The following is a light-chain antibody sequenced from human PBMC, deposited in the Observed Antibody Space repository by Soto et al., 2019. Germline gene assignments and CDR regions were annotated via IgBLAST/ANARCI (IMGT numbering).Light chain of an antibody. Sequence: DTVMTQSPDSLAVSLGERATINCKSSQNILHNSNNKNFLAWYQQKPGQPPKLLIYWASTGLSGVPDRFSGSGSGTDFTLTISGLQAEDVAVYYCQQYLNAPFTFGPGTNVDIK. J-gene: IGKJ3*01. CDR2: WAS. CDR1: QNILHNSNNKNF. V-gene: IGKV4-1*01. CDR3: QQYLNAPFT.